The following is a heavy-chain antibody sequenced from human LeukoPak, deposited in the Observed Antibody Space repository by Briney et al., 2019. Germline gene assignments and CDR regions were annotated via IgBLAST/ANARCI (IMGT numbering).Heavy chain of an antibody. CDR3: ARDYCGGDCFPDY. CDR2: INPNSGDT. Sequence: GASVKVSCKASGYTFTGYYVHWVRQAPGQGLEWMGRINPNSGDTNYAQKFQGRVTMTRDTSNSTAYMELSRLRSDDTAVYYCARDYCGGDCFPDYWGQGTLVTVSS. J-gene: IGHJ4*02. D-gene: IGHD2-21*02. CDR1: GYTFTGYY. V-gene: IGHV1-2*06.